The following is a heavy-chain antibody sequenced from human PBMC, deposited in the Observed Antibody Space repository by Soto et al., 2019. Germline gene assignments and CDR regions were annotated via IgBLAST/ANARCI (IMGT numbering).Heavy chain of an antibody. CDR1: GGTFSNYA. CDR2: FILPFGTP. Sequence: QVRPVQSGAEVKKPGSSVKVSCKASGGTFSNYAIGWVRQAPGQGLEWMGVFILPFGTPNYAQKFQGALTITAAESMTTVYMEVSALRSEDTGGYYCAGGSDYDGYFADWGRGTLVTVTS. V-gene: IGHV1-69*12. J-gene: IGHJ4*02. CDR3: AGGSDYDGYFAD. D-gene: IGHD3-22*01.